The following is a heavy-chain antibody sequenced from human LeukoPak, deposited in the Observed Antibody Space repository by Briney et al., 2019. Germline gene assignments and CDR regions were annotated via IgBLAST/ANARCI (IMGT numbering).Heavy chain of an antibody. Sequence: GGSLRLSCAASGFTFSSYAMSWVRQAPGKGLEWVSAISGSGGSTYYADSVKGRFTISRDNSKNTLYLQMNSLRAEDTAVYYCAKYRITFGGVIVQYYFDYWGQGTLVTVSP. D-gene: IGHD3-16*02. V-gene: IGHV3-23*01. J-gene: IGHJ4*02. CDR2: ISGSGGST. CDR1: GFTFSSYA. CDR3: AKYRITFGGVIVQYYFDY.